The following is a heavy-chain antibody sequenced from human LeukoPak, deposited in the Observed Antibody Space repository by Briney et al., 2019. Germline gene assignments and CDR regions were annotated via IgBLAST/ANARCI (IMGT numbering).Heavy chain of an antibody. V-gene: IGHV1-18*01. Sequence: ASVKVSCKASGYTFTSYGISWVRQAPGQGLERMGWISAYNGNTNSAQKLQGRVTMTTDTSTSTAYMELRSLRSDATAVYYCARDIVVVPRAYYMDVWGKGTTVTVSS. D-gene: IGHD2-2*01. CDR1: GYTFTSYG. J-gene: IGHJ6*03. CDR2: ISAYNGNT. CDR3: ARDIVVVPRAYYMDV.